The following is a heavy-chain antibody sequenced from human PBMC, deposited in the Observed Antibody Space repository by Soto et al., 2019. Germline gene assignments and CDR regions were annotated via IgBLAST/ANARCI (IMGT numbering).Heavy chain of an antibody. J-gene: IGHJ4*02. CDR1: GGTFSSNT. V-gene: IGHV1-69*13. CDR2: IIPIFGTA. D-gene: IGHD3-22*01. CDR3: ARQFHYDSSGYYYAY. Sequence: SVKVSCKASGGTFSSNTISWVRQAPGQGLEWMGGIIPIFGTANYAQKFQGRVTITADESTSTAYMELSRLRSEDTAVYYCARQFHYDSSGYYYAYWGQGTLVTVSS.